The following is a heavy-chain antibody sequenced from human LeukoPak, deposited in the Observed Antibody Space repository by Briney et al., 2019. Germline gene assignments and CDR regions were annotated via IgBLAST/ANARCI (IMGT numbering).Heavy chain of an antibody. D-gene: IGHD3-3*01. CDR3: AREPGYDFWSCSVYFDP. CDR2: ISAYNGNT. CDR1: GYTFTSYG. V-gene: IGHV1-18*01. J-gene: IGHJ5*02. Sequence: ASVKVSCKASGYTFTSYGISWVRQAPGQGLEWMGWISAYNGNTNYAQKLQGRVTMTTDTSTSTAYMELRSLRSDDTAVYYCAREPGYDFWSCSVYFDPWGQGTLVTVSS.